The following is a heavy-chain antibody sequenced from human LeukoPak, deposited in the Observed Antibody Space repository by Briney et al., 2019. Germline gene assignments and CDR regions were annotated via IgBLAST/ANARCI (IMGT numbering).Heavy chain of an antibody. CDR3: ARDPGVVAFHYFDF. D-gene: IGHD3-3*01. Sequence: GGSLRLSCAASGFNFSNAWMSWVRQAPGKGLEWVSAIGGRGGSTYYADSVKGRFTISRDNSKNTVYLQMNSLRAEDTAVYYCARDPGVVAFHYFDFWGQGTLVTVSS. J-gene: IGHJ4*02. CDR1: GFNFSNAW. V-gene: IGHV3-23*01. CDR2: IGGRGGST.